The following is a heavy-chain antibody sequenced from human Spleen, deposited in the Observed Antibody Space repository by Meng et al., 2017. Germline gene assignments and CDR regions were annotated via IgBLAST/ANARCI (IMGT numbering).Heavy chain of an antibody. CDR2: IKQDGSER. J-gene: IGHJ4*02. Sequence: GGSLRLSCAASGFTFSTYWMTWVRQAPGKGLEWVANIKQDGSERYYVDSVKGRFTISRDNAKNSLYLQMNSLRAEDTAVYYCARLYDDTSAYYRGRPFDSWGQGTLVTVSS. CDR1: GFTFSTYW. V-gene: IGHV3-7*01. D-gene: IGHD3-22*01. CDR3: ARLYDDTSAYYRGRPFDS.